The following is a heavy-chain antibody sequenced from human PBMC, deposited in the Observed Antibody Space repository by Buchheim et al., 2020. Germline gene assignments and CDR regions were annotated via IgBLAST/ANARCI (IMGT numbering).Heavy chain of an antibody. Sequence: QVTLRESGPALVKATQTLTLTCSFSGFSHSTSALCVSWIRQAPGKALEWLARIDGDDDKDYSPSLKTRFTISKDTSKNQVALTMTNMDPADTATYYCARALRGFSYGFDYWGQGAL. CDR1: GFSHSTSALC. J-gene: IGHJ4*02. CDR3: ARALRGFSYGFDY. D-gene: IGHD5-18*01. V-gene: IGHV2-70*15. CDR2: IDGDDDK.